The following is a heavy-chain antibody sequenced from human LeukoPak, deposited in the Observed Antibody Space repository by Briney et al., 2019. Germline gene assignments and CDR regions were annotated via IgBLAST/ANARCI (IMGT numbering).Heavy chain of an antibody. J-gene: IGHJ6*03. CDR2: IYTSGST. V-gene: IGHV4-4*07. CDR3: ARTGHYYYYMDV. Sequence: SETLSLTCSVSGGSISSYYWRWIRQTAGKGLEWIGRIYTSGSTKYNPSLKSRVTMSVDTSKNQFSLKLSSVTAADTAVYYCARTGHYYYYMDVWGKGTTVTVSS. CDR1: GGSISSYY.